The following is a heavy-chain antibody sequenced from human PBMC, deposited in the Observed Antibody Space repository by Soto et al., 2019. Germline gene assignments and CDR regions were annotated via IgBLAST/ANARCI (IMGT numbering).Heavy chain of an antibody. D-gene: IGHD3-16*01. V-gene: IGHV1-3*04. CDR2: INTDNGNT. J-gene: IGHJ4*02. CDR3: ARSRVRGGYYFDY. Sequence: ASVKVSCKASGYTFTTYAIHWVRQAPGQSLEWMGWINTDNGNTYYSQKMQARVTITRDTSASTAYMELSRLSSEDTAVYYCARSRVRGGYYFDYWGQGALVTVS. CDR1: GYTFTTYA.